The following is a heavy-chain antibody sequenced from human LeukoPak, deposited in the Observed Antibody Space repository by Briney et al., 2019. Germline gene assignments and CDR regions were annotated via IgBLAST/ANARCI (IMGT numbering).Heavy chain of an antibody. CDR1: GYTFTSYA. CDR3: ARDGSGHRFDY. D-gene: IGHD3-3*01. J-gene: IGHJ4*02. V-gene: IGHV1-3*03. Sequence: ASVNVSCKASGYTFTSYAMHWVRQAPGQRLEWMGWINAGNGNTKYSQEFQGRVTITRDTSESTAYMELSSLRSEDMAVYYCARDGSGHRFDYWGQGTLVTVSS. CDR2: INAGNGNT.